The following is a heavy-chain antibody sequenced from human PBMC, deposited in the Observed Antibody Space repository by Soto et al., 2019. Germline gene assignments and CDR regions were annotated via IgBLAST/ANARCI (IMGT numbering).Heavy chain of an antibody. J-gene: IGHJ6*02. V-gene: IGHV1-69*12. CDR2: IIPVFGTP. CDR1: GGSLSNYG. D-gene: IGHD3-22*01. Sequence: QVQLVQSGAEVKKPGSSVKVSCKASGGSLSNYGISWVRQAPGQGLEWMGAIIPVFGTPNYAQKFQDRVTITAEDSTTTVYMEVRRLTSEDTAVYYCARGDATKIVVTTYYAMDVWGQGTTVTVSS. CDR3: ARGDATKIVVTTYYAMDV.